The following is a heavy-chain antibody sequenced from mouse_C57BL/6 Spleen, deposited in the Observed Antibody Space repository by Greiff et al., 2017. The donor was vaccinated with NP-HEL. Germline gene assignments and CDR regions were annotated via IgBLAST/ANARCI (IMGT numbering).Heavy chain of an antibody. CDR3: AASYYYGRGGFDY. V-gene: IGHV1-52*01. CDR1: GYTFTSYW. J-gene: IGHJ2*01. CDR2: IDPSDSET. Sequence: QVQLQQPGAELVRPGSSVKLSCKASGYTFTSYWMHWVKQRPIQGLEWIGNIDPSDSETHYNQKFKDKATLTVDKSSSTAYMQLSSLTSEDSAVYYCAASYYYGRGGFDYWGQGTTLTVSS. D-gene: IGHD1-1*01.